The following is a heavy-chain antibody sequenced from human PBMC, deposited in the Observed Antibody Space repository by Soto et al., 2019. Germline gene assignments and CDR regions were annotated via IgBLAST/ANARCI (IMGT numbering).Heavy chain of an antibody. CDR2: IRSKIDGGTT. Sequence: EVQLVESGGGLVKSGGSLRLSCAASGFTFNNVWMSWVRQAPGKGLEWVGRIRSKIDGGTTDYGAHVRGRFTISRDDSKNTLYLQMNSLKSEDTAVYFCTTDGYDYSFDYWGQGTLVTVSS. J-gene: IGHJ4*02. CDR1: GFTFNNVW. CDR3: TTDGYDYSFDY. V-gene: IGHV3-15*01. D-gene: IGHD5-12*01.